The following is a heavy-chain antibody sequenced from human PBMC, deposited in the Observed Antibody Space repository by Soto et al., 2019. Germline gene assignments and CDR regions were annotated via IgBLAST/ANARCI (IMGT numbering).Heavy chain of an antibody. CDR2: INHSGST. D-gene: IGHD2-2*02. V-gene: IGHV4-34*01. CDR3: AGGRLVGCSSTSCYRSWFDP. Sequence: QVQLQQWRAGLLQPSETLSLTCAVYGGSFSGYYWSWIRQPPGKGLEWIGEINHSGSTNYNPSLKSRVPGAVDTAKNQYSLALRSVTAADTAVDYCAGGRLVGCSSTSCYRSWFDPWGQGTLVTVSS. J-gene: IGHJ5*02. CDR1: GGSFSGYY.